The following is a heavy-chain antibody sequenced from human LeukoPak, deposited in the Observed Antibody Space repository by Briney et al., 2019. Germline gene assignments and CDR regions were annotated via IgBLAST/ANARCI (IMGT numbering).Heavy chain of an antibody. D-gene: IGHD2-2*01. J-gene: IGHJ5*02. Sequence: SETLSLTCTVSGGSISSGSYYRSWIRQPAGKGLEWIGRIYTSGSTNYNPSLKSRVTISVDTSKNQFSLKLSSVTAADTAVYYCAREALVVVPAATYNWFDPWGQGALVTVSS. V-gene: IGHV4-61*02. CDR3: AREALVVVPAATYNWFDP. CDR1: GGSISSGSYY. CDR2: IYTSGST.